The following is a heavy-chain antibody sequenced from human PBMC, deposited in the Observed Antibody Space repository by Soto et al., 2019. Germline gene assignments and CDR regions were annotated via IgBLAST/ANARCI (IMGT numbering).Heavy chain of an antibody. CDR1: GFTFSSYA. CDR2: ISGSGGST. CDR3: AKKGGSGYFTDAFDI. V-gene: IGHV3-23*01. J-gene: IGHJ3*02. Sequence: EVQLLESGGGLVQPGGSLRLSCAASGFTFSSYAMSWVRQAPGKGLEWVSAISGSGGSTYYADSVKGRFTISRDNSKNTLYVPMNSLRAEDTDVYYCAKKGGSGYFTDAFDIWGQGTMVTVSS. D-gene: IGHD3-22*01.